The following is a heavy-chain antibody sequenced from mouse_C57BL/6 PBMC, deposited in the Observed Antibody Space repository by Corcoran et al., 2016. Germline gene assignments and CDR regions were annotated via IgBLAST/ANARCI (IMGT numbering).Heavy chain of an antibody. D-gene: IGHD4-1*01. J-gene: IGHJ4*01. V-gene: IGHV1-26*01. CDR3: ARLGTGTDYYAMDY. CDR2: INPNNGGT. CDR1: GYTFTDYY. Sequence: EVQLQQSGPELVKPGASVKISCKASGYTFTDYYMNWVKQSHGKSLEWIGDINPNNGGTSYNQKFKGKATLTVDKSSSTAYMELRSLTSEDSAVYYCARLGTGTDYYAMDYWGQGTSVTVSS.